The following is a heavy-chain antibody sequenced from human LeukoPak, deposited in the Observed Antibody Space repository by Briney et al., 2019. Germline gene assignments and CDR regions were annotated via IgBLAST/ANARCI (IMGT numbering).Heavy chain of an antibody. CDR3: ARGPVVGARGPNWFDP. CDR1: GFDFSSFT. J-gene: IGHJ5*02. Sequence: PGGSLRLSCAASGFDFSSFTMTWVRHSPRKGLQWVSGISGSGSSTYYADSVKGRFTISRDNAKNSLYLQMNSLRAEDTAVYYCARGPVVGARGPNWFDPWGQGTLVTVSS. D-gene: IGHD2-15*01. V-gene: IGHV3-23*01. CDR2: ISGSGSST.